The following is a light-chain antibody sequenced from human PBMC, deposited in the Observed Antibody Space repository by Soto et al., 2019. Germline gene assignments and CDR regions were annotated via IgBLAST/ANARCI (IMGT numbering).Light chain of an antibody. CDR3: HQLNSFPIP. Sequence: IQLTQSPSSLSAAVGDRVTISCRASQGIANFLAWYQQKPGKAPKLLIYGASTLQSGVPSRFSGSGSGTDFTLTISSLQPDDFAAYYCHQLNSFPIPFGPGTKVDIK. CDR1: QGIANF. V-gene: IGKV1-9*01. J-gene: IGKJ3*01. CDR2: GAS.